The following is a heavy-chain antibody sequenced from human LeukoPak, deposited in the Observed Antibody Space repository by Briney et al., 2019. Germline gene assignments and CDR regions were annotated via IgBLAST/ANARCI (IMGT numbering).Heavy chain of an antibody. D-gene: IGHD5/OR15-5a*01. V-gene: IGHV3-43*02. CDR1: GFTFHNYA. J-gene: IGHJ4*02. Sequence: GSLRLSCAASGFTFHNYAIHWVRQTPGKGLEWVSLTSGDGITTYFADSVKGRFTISRDNSKSSLFLQMNSLRTEDTALYYCARDHVYGGADYWGQGTLVTVSS. CDR2: TSGDGITT. CDR3: ARDHVYGGADY.